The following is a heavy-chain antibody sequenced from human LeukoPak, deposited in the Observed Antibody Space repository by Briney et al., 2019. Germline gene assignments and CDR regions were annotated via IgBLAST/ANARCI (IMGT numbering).Heavy chain of an antibody. V-gene: IGHV3-23*01. CDR3: SKWAGVSDTSNWYGPFDH. J-gene: IGHJ4*02. D-gene: IGHD6-13*01. Sequence: GGSPRLSCAASGFTFSSYAMSLVRQVPGKGLEWVSTISSSGGTTYYADSVKGRFTISRDNSKNTLSLQMNSLSAEDTAIYYCSKWAGVSDTSNWYGPFDHWGQGTLVTVSS. CDR1: GFTFSSYA. CDR2: ISSSGGTT.